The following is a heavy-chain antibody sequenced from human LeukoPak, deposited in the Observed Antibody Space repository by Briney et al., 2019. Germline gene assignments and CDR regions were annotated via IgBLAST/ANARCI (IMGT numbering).Heavy chain of an antibody. J-gene: IGHJ4*02. CDR2: IYSGGST. Sequence: PGGSLRLSCAASGFTVSNNYMSWVRQAPGKGLEWVSVIYSGGSTYYADSVKGRFTISRDNSKNTLYLQMNSLRAEDTAVYYCARDWRHRCFDYWGQGTLVTVSS. CDR3: ARDWRHRCFDY. CDR1: GFTVSNNY. V-gene: IGHV3-53*01.